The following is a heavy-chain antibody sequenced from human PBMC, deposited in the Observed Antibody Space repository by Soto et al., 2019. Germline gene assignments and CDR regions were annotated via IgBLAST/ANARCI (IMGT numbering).Heavy chain of an antibody. CDR1: GFTFSNAW. Sequence: EVQLVESGGGLVKPGGSLRLSCAASGFTFSNAWMSWVRQAPGKGLELVGRINSKTAGGTTDYAAPVKGRFTTSRDNSKNTLYLQMNSLKTEDTTVYYCTTGEAARPGLHDYYYYGMDVWGQGNTVTVSS. CDR2: INSKTAGGTT. V-gene: IGHV3-15*01. D-gene: IGHD6-6*01. J-gene: IGHJ6*02. CDR3: TTGEAARPGLHDYYYYGMDV.